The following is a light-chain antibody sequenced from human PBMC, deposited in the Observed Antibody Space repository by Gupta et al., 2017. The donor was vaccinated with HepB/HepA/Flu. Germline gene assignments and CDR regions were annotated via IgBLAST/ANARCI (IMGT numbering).Light chain of an antibody. CDR2: WAS. CDR3: QQYYRTPLT. Sequence: DIVMPQSPDSLAVSMGQRAPINCKSSESGLKSSNKKNYLAWYQQKPGQPPKVLIYWASTRETGVPDRFSGSGSGTDFTLTINSLQAEDVAVYYCQQYYRTPLTFGPGTKVDIK. V-gene: IGKV4-1*01. J-gene: IGKJ3*01. CDR1: ESGLKSSNKKNY.